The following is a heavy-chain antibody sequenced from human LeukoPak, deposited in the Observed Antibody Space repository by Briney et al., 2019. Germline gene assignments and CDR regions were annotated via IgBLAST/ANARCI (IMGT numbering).Heavy chain of an antibody. D-gene: IGHD5-12*01. V-gene: IGHV1-18*01. J-gene: IGHJ2*01. CDR1: GYTFTSYG. CDR3: ARTPYGWLSYWYFDL. CDR2: ISAYNGNT. Sequence: ASVKVSCKASGYTFTSYGISWVRQAPGQRLEWMGWISAYNGNTNYAQKLQGRVTMTTDTSTSTAYMELRSLRSDDTAVYYCARTPYGWLSYWYFDLWGRGTLVTVSS.